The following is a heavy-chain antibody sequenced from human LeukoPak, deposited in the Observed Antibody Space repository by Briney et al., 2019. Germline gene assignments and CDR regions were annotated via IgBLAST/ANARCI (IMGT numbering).Heavy chain of an antibody. CDR2: ISHDETNT. CDR1: GFTFSSYA. J-gene: IGHJ2*01. V-gene: IGHV3-30-3*01. Sequence: PGRSLRLSCVASGFTFSSYAMHWVRQAPGKGLEWVAVISHDETNTYYAGSVKGRFTISRDNSMNTVYLQMDSLRPDDTAVYYCARDPTEEWYFDLWGRGTPVTVSS. CDR3: ARDPTEEWYFDL.